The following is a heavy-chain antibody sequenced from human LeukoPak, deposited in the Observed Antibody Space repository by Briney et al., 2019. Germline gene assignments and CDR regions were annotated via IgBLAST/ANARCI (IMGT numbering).Heavy chain of an antibody. CDR3: ARDRGGTYDFYYGMDV. D-gene: IGHD1-26*01. CDR1: GFTFSSYD. CDR2: IGTAGDT. J-gene: IGHJ6*02. V-gene: IGHV3-13*01. Sequence: GGSLRLSSAASGFTFSSYDMHWVRQATGKGLEWVSAIGTAGDTYYPGSVKGRFTISRENAKNSLYLQMNSLGAGDTAVYYCARDRGGTYDFYYGMDVWGQGTTVTVSS.